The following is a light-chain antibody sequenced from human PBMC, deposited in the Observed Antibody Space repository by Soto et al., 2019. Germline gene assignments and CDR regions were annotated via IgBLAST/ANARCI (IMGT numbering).Light chain of an antibody. J-gene: IGKJ1*01. Sequence: DIQMTQSPSTLSASVGDRVTITCRASQSFSSCLDWYQQKPGRAPKLLIYDASSLESGVPSSFSGSGSGTEFSITIISLQPDEFVTYYYQQYNRYTRTFGQGTKVDIK. CDR1: QSFSSC. V-gene: IGKV1-5*01. CDR2: DAS. CDR3: QQYNRYTRT.